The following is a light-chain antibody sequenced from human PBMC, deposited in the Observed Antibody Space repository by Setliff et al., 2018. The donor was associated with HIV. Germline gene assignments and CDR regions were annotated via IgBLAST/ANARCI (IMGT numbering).Light chain of an antibody. V-gene: IGLV2-14*01. CDR1: SSDVGGYNY. J-gene: IGLJ1*01. CDR2: EVS. Sequence: QSALAQPASVSGSPGQSITISCTGTSSDVGGYNYVSWYQQHPGKAPKLMIYEVSNRPSGVSNRFSGSKSGNTASLTISGLQAEDEADYYCSSYTSSSTPPFGTGTKVTV. CDR3: SSYTSSSTPP.